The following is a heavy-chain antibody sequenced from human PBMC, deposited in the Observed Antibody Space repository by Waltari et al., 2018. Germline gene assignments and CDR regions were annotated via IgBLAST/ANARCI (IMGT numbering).Heavy chain of an antibody. CDR3: AREKWELLSTSLGAFDI. CDR2: IIPIFGTA. J-gene: IGHJ3*02. CDR1: GGTFSSYA. Sequence: QVQLVQSGAEVKKPGSSVKVSCKASGGTFSSYAISWVRQAPGQGLEWMGRIIPIFGTANYAQKFQGRVTITADKSTSTAYMELSSLRSEDTAVYYCAREKWELLSTSLGAFDIWGQGTMVTVSS. V-gene: IGHV1-69*08. D-gene: IGHD1-26*01.